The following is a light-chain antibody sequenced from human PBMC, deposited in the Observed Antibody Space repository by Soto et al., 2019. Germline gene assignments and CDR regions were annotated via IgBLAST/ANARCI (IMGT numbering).Light chain of an antibody. CDR3: QQYDYLPLT. Sequence: DIQMTQSPSSLSASVGDRVTITCQASQDISNYLNWYQQRPGKAPKLLIYSASDLETGVPSRFSGRGSGTDFTFTISGLQAEDIATYYCQQYDYLPLTFGGGTKVEIK. CDR2: SAS. V-gene: IGKV1-33*01. CDR1: QDISNY. J-gene: IGKJ4*01.